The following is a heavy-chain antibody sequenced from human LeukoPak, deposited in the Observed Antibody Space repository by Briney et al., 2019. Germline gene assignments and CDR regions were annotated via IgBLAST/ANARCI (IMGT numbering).Heavy chain of an antibody. Sequence: GGSLRLSCAASGFTFSSYSMNWVRQAPGKGLEWVSSIISSNNDIQYADSVKGRFTISRDNAKNSLYLQMNSLRAEDTAVYYCARGGAPYGDYHYFDYWGQGTLVTVSS. CDR3: ARGGAPYGDYHYFDY. V-gene: IGHV3-21*06. CDR2: IISSNNDI. J-gene: IGHJ4*02. D-gene: IGHD4-17*01. CDR1: GFTFSSYS.